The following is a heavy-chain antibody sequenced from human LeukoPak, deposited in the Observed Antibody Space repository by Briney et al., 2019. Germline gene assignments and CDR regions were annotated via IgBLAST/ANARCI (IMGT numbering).Heavy chain of an antibody. CDR3: AKAGAVVVVAAKYFDY. J-gene: IGHJ4*02. CDR2: ISGSGDST. D-gene: IGHD2-15*01. CDR1: GFTFSSYA. V-gene: IGHV3-23*01. Sequence: GGSLRLSCGVSGFTFSSYAMSWVRQAPGKGLEWVSAISGSGDSTYYEDSVKGRFTISRDNSKNTLYLQMNSLRAEDTAVYYCAKAGAVVVVAAKYFDYWGQGTLVTVSS.